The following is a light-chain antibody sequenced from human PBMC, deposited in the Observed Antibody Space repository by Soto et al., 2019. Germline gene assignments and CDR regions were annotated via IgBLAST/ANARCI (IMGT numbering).Light chain of an antibody. CDR3: LQRSVWPWT. CDR1: QSVGNN. CDR2: DVF. V-gene: IGKV3-11*01. J-gene: IGKJ1*01. Sequence: IVLTQSPATLSLSPGERATLSCRASQSVGNNLAWYQQKPGQAPRLLIYDVFNRATGIPARFSGSGSGTDFTLTISSLEPEDFAVYYCLQRSVWPWTFGQGTKVEV.